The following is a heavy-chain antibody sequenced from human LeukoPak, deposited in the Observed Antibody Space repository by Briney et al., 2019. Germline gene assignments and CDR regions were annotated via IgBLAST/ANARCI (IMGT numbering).Heavy chain of an antibody. CDR1: GFTFRSYC. CDR2: INSDSNYI. D-gene: IGHD3-10*01. V-gene: IGHV3-21*01. Sequence: GGSLRLSCAASGFTFRSYCMNWVRQAPGKGLEWVSFINSDSNYIYYADSVQGRFTISRDNAKNSLYLQMNSLRAEDTAVYYCAVAYYYGSGDAFDIWGQGTKVTVSS. J-gene: IGHJ3*02. CDR3: AVAYYYGSGDAFDI.